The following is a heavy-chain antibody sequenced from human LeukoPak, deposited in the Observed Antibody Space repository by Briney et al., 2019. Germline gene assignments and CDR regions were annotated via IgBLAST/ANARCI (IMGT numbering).Heavy chain of an antibody. Sequence: SETLSLTCTVSGGSISSYYWSWIRQSPGKGLEWIGYIYYTGSTNYNPSLKSRVTISVDTSKNQFSLRLSSVTAADTAVYYCARGVGRLRWGSDAFDIWGQGTMVTVSS. CDR2: IYYTGST. CDR3: ARGVGRLRWGSDAFDI. CDR1: GGSISSYY. D-gene: IGHD4-23*01. V-gene: IGHV4-59*01. J-gene: IGHJ3*02.